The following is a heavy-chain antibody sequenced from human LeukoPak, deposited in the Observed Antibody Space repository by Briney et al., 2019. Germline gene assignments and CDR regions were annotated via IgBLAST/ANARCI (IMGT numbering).Heavy chain of an antibody. D-gene: IGHD5-24*01. V-gene: IGHV4-59*01. CDR3: ARDHGDGYSDY. J-gene: IGHJ4*02. CDR1: GGSISSYY. Sequence: SETLSLTCTVSGGSISSYYWIWIRQPPGKGLEWIGYIYYSGSTNYNPSLKSRVTISVDTSKNQFSLKLSSVTAADTAVYYCARDHGDGYSDYWGQGTLVTVSS. CDR2: IYYSGST.